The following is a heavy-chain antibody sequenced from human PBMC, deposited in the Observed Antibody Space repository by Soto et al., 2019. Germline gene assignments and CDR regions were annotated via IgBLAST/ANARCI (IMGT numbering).Heavy chain of an antibody. J-gene: IGHJ4*02. CDR2: ISAYNGNT. CDR1: GYTFTSYG. D-gene: IGHD6-6*01. Sequence: GASVKVSCKASGYTFTSYGISWVRQAPGQGLEWMGWISAYNGNTNYAQKLQGRVTMTTDTSTSTAYMELRSLRSDDTAVYYCARDPWTQYSSSASFDYWGQGTLVTVSS. V-gene: IGHV1-18*01. CDR3: ARDPWTQYSSSASFDY.